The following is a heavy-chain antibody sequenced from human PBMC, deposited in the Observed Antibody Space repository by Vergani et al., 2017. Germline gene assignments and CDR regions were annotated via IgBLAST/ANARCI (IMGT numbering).Heavy chain of an antibody. CDR1: GYTFSAYY. J-gene: IGHJ6*03. V-gene: IGHV1-2*02. CDR2: VNPNSGDT. D-gene: IGHD2-2*01. Sequence: QVHLVQSGAEVKKPGASVKVSCQTSGYTFSAYYIHWVRQAPGQGLEWMGWVNPNSGDTNYAQKFQGRVTMTRDMAINTTYMELSRLTSDDTAVYYCARDRGCSSTSCAWYYYYYMDVWGKGTTVTVSS. CDR3: ARDRGCSSTSCAWYYYYYMDV.